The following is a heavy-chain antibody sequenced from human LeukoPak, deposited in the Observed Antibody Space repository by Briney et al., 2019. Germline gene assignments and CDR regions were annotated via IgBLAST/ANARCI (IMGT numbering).Heavy chain of an antibody. J-gene: IGHJ6*03. D-gene: IGHD3-10*01. CDR2: IYPGDSDT. Sequence: GESLKISCKGSGYSFTTYWIGWVRQMPGKGPEWMGIIYPGDSDTSYRPSFQGQVTISVDKSITTAYLQWSSLKASDTAIYYCARISGSGSYLYYYYMDVWGKGTSVTVSS. CDR3: ARISGSGSYLYYYYMDV. CDR1: GYSFTTYW. V-gene: IGHV5-51*01.